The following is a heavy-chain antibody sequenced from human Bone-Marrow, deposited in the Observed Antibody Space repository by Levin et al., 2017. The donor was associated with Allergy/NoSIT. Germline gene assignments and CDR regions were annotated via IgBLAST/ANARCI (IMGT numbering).Heavy chain of an antibody. Sequence: GESLKISCAASGFTFSTYSMNWVRQAPGKGLEWVSYISSSSSAIYYADSVKGRFTISRDNAKNSLYLQMNSLRAEDTAVYYCAREVYYHGSGSFMHWGQGTLITVSS. CDR1: GFTFSTYS. D-gene: IGHD3-10*01. V-gene: IGHV3-48*01. J-gene: IGHJ4*02. CDR2: ISSSSSAI. CDR3: AREVYYHGSGSFMH.